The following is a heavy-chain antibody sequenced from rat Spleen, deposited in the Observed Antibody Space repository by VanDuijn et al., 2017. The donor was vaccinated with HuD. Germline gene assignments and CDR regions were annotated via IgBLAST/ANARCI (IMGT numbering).Heavy chain of an antibody. CDR1: GFSLTKYG. J-gene: IGHJ3*01. D-gene: IGHD1-2*01. CDR3: ASHYSSYRGDWFAY. V-gene: IGHV2-77*01. CDR2: IWTGGST. Sequence: QVQMKETGPGLVQTTQTLSVTCTVSGFSLTKYGVHWVRQAPGKGLDWMGVIWTGGSTDYNSALKSRLSISRDTSKSQVFLKMNSVQTEDTAMYFCASHYSSYRGDWFAYWGQGTLVTVSS.